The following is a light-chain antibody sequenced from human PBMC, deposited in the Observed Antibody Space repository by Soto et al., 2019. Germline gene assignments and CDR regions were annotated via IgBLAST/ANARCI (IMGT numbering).Light chain of an antibody. CDR1: NGHSSYI. J-gene: IGLJ3*02. CDR3: ETWDSNTHTV. Sequence: QSVLTQSSSASASLGSSVKLTCTLSNGHSSYIIAWHQQQPGKAPRYLMKLEGSGSYNKGSGVPDRFSGSSSGADRYLTISNLQFEDEADYYCETWDSNTHTVFGGGTKLTVL. V-gene: IGLV4-60*02. CDR2: LEGSGSY.